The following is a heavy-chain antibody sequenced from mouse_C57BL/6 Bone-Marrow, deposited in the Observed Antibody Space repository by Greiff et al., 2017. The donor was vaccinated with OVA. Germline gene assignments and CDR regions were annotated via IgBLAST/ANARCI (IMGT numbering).Heavy chain of an antibody. CDR1: GYTFTDYE. CDR3: TRGGDYDYDEGYYYAMDY. Sequence: VQRVESGAELVRPGASVTLSCKASGYTFTDYEMHWVKQTPVHGLEWIGAIDPETGGTAYNQKFKGKAILTADKSSSTAYMELRSLTSEDSAVYYCTRGGDYDYDEGYYYAMDYCGQGTSVTVSS. CDR2: IDPETGGT. J-gene: IGHJ4*01. V-gene: IGHV1-15*01. D-gene: IGHD2-4*01.